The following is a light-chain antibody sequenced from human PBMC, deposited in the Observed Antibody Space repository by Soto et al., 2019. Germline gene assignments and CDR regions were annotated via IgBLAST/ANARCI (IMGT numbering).Light chain of an antibody. Sequence: DIQMTQSPSSLSASVGDRVTITCQASQDISNYLNWYQQKPGKAPKLLIYGATNLETWVASRFSGSGSGTEFTFTISSLQPEDIATYYCQQYDNLPPYTFGQGTKLEIK. V-gene: IGKV1-33*01. J-gene: IGKJ2*01. CDR3: QQYDNLPPYT. CDR1: QDISNY. CDR2: GAT.